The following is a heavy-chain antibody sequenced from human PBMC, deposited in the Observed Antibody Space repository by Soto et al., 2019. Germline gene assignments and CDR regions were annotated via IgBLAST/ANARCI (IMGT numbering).Heavy chain of an antibody. CDR2: INHSGST. CDR1: GGSFSGYY. Sequence: SETLSLSCCVYGGSFSGYYWSWGRQPPGKGLEWIGEINHSGSTNYNPSLKSRVTISVDTSKNQFSLKLSSVTAADTAVYYCARAAPARVVPAASEDYYYYGMDVWGQGTTVTVSS. CDR3: ARAAPARVVPAASEDYYYYGMDV. J-gene: IGHJ6*02. V-gene: IGHV4-34*01. D-gene: IGHD2-2*01.